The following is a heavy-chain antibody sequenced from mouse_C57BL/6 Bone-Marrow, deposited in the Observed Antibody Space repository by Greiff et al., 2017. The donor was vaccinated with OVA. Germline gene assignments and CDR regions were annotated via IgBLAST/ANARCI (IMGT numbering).Heavy chain of an antibody. CDR1: GFTFSSYA. CDR2: ISEGGSYT. Sequence: EVKVVESGGGLVKPGGSLKLSCAASGFTFSSYAMSWVRQTPEKRLEWVATISEGGSYTDYPDNVKGRFTSSRDNAKNNLYLQMSHLKSEDTAMYYCARGYFDYWGQGTTLTVSS. J-gene: IGHJ2*01. V-gene: IGHV5-4*03. CDR3: ARGYFDY.